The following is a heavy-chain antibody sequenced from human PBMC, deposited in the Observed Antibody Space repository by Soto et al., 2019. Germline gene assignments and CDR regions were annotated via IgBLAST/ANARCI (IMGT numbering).Heavy chain of an antibody. D-gene: IGHD5-12*01. Sequence: PGESLKIPCRASGYTFTNYWIGWVRQMPGKGLEWVGIIYPGDSDTRYNPPFQGQVTISADKSISTAYLQWSSLKASDTAMYYCARLRGYSGYYYGYYWGQGTLVTVSS. CDR1: GYTFTNYW. J-gene: IGHJ4*02. CDR3: ARLRGYSGYYYGYY. CDR2: IYPGDSDT. V-gene: IGHV5-51*01.